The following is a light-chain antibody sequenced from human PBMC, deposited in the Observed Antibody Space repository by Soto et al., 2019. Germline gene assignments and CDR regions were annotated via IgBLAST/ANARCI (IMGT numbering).Light chain of an antibody. J-gene: IGLJ2*01. CDR1: SSDVGGYNY. CDR3: SPYTGIQTMV. CDR2: DVS. V-gene: IGLV2-14*01. Sequence: QSALTQPASVSGSPGQSITISCTGTSSDVGGYNYVSWYQQYPGKAPKLMIYDVSNRPSGVSNRFSGSKSRNTASLTISGLQAEDEADYYCSPYTGIQTMVFGGGTNLTVL.